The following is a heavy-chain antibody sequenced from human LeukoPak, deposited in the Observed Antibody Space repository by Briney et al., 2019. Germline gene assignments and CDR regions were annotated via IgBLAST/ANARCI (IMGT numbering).Heavy chain of an antibody. CDR3: ARGRGGPMIVVVTPTRYAFDI. D-gene: IGHD3-22*01. V-gene: IGHV1-8*01. CDR2: MNPNSGNT. J-gene: IGHJ3*02. Sequence: GASVKVSCKASGYTFTSYDINWVRQATGQGLEWMGWMNPNSGNTGYAQKFQGRVTMTRNTSISTAYMELSSLRSEDTAVYYCARGRGGPMIVVVTPTRYAFDIWGQGTMVTVSS. CDR1: GYTFTSYD.